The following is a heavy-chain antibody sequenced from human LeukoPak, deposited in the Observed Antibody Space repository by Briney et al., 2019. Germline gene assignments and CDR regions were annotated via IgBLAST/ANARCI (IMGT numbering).Heavy chain of an antibody. CDR2: IYSGGTT. V-gene: IGHV3-66*02. CDR3: VRERRDDYNYAVY. CDR1: GFTFSSYW. J-gene: IGHJ4*02. Sequence: GGSLRLSCAAAGFTFSSYWIHWVRQARGKGLGYVSFIYSGGTTYYADSVRGRLTISRDNSKNTLYLQINSLRPGDTAVYYSVRERRDDYNYAVYWGQGILATVPA. D-gene: IGHD5-24*01.